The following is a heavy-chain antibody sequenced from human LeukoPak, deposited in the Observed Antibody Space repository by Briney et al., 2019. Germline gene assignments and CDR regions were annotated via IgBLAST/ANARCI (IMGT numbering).Heavy chain of an antibody. V-gene: IGHV3-21*04. J-gene: IGHJ4*02. D-gene: IGHD3-22*01. CDR3: ARDVGDERPTYYYDSSGYLLSVARVSFDY. CDR2: ISSSSSYI. Sequence: PGGSLRLSCAASGFTFSSYSMNWVRQAPGKGLEWVSSISSSSSYIYYADSVKGRFTISRDNAKNSLYLQMNSLRAEDTAVYYCARDVGDERPTYYYDSSGYLLSVARVSFDYWGQGTLVTVSS. CDR1: GFTFSSYS.